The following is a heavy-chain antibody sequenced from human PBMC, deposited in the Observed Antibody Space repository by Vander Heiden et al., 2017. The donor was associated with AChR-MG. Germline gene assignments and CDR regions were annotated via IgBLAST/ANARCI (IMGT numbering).Heavy chain of an antibody. Sequence: EVQLVESGGGLVKPGGSPRLSCAASGFTFSSYSMNWVRQAPGKGLEWVSSISSSSSYIYYADSVKGRFTISRDNAKNSLYLQMNSLRAEDTAVYYCARVSEWELLGAFDIWGQGTMVTVSS. CDR1: GFTFSSYS. D-gene: IGHD1-26*01. CDR3: ARVSEWELLGAFDI. J-gene: IGHJ3*02. CDR2: ISSSSSYI. V-gene: IGHV3-21*01.